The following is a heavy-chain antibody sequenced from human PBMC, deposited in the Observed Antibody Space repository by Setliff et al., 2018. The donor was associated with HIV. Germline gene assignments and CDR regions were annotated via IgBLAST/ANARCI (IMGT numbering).Heavy chain of an antibody. CDR2: ITYDGSNK. Sequence: GGSLRLSCAASGFSFSGYWMHWVRQAPGKGLEWVAVITYDGSNKYYADSVNGRFTISRDNSKNTLSLQINSLRGEDTAVYYCAGGAYLYADRRQAEYFQHWGQGTLVTVSS. CDR3: AGGAYLYADRRQAEYFQH. D-gene: IGHD4-17*01. CDR1: GFSFSGYW. V-gene: IGHV3-30*03. J-gene: IGHJ1*01.